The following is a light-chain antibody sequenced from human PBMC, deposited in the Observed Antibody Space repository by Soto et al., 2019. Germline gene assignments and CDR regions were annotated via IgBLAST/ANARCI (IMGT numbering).Light chain of an antibody. CDR2: GAS. V-gene: IGKV3-20*01. CDR1: QSISSNF. J-gene: IGKJ1*01. CDR3: QQFGRT. Sequence: EIVLTQSPGTLSLSPGERATLSCRASQSISSNFVAWYQQRPGQAPRLLIYGASHRATGIPDKFRGSGSGTDFTLTISRLEPEDSAVYYCQQFGRTFGPGTKVEIK.